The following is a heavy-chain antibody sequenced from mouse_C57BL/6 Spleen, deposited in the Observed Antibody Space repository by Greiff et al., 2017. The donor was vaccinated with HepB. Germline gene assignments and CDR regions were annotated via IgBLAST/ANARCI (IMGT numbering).Heavy chain of an antibody. V-gene: IGHV1-82*01. CDR3: ADPLAMDY. J-gene: IGHJ4*01. CDR1: GYAFSSSW. Sequence: QVQLQQSGPELVKPGASVKISCKASGYAFSSSWMNWVKQRPGKGLEWIGRIYPGDGDTNYNGKFKGKATLTADKSSSTAYMQLSSLTSEDSAVYFCADPLAMDYWGQGTSVTVSS. CDR2: IYPGDGDT.